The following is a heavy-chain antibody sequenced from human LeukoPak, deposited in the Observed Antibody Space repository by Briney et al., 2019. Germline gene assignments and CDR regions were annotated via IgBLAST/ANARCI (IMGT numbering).Heavy chain of an antibody. CDR2: IRGDGSVK. Sequence: GGSLRLFCEASGFMFSKYWMTWVRQAPGKGLEWEANIRGDGSVKYLLDSVKGRFSISIDNAKDSLSLEMNNLRAEDTAVYYCSRDANYYDSSRHYFDAFDIWGRGTHVTVSS. D-gene: IGHD3-22*01. CDR3: SRDANYYDSSRHYFDAFDI. V-gene: IGHV3-7*01. J-gene: IGHJ3*02. CDR1: GFMFSKYW.